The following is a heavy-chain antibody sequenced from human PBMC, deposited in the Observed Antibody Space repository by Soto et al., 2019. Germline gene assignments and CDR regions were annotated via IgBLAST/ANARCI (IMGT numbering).Heavy chain of an antibody. CDR1: GFTFSSYG. V-gene: IGHV3-30*18. CDR3: AKDTGYSWSDY. J-gene: IGHJ4*02. D-gene: IGHD1-26*01. Sequence: QVQLVESGGGVVQPGRSLRLSCAASGFTFSSYGMHWVRQAPGKGLERVAVISYDGSNKYYADSVKGRFTISIDNSKNTLYLQMNSLRAEDTAVYYCAKDTGYSWSDYWGQGTLVTVSS. CDR2: ISYDGSNK.